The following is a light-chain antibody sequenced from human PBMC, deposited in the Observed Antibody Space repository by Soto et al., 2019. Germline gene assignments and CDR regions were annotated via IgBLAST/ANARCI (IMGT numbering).Light chain of an antibody. CDR2: RVS. J-gene: IGKJ1*01. CDR1: QSLLHSDGNTY. Sequence: DVVMTQSPLSLPVTLGQPASISCRSSQSLLHSDGNTYLNWFQQRPGQSPRRLIYRVSNRDSGVPDRFSGRGSGTDFTLKIRRVEAEDVGVYYCMQGTPWPPWTFGQGTKVEIK. CDR3: MQGTPWPPWT. V-gene: IGKV2-30*02.